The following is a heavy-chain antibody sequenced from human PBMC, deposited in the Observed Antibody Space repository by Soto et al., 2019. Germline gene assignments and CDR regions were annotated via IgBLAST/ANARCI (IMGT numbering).Heavy chain of an antibody. CDR2: IYKSATT. V-gene: IGHV4-30-4*01. D-gene: IGHD2-15*01. CDR3: ARGRYCLTGRCFPNWFDS. Sequence: QVQLLESGPGLVKPSQTLSLTCSVSGDSISTVDYFWAWIRQPPGQALEYIGYIYKSATTYYNPSFESQVAISLDTSKSQFSLKVTSVTAADTAVYFCARGRYCLTGRCFPNWFDSWGQGTLVTVSS. CDR1: GDSISTVDYF. J-gene: IGHJ5*01.